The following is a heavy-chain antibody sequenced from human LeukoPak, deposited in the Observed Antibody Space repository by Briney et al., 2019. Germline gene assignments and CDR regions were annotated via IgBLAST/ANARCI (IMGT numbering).Heavy chain of an antibody. V-gene: IGHV3-21*01. CDR2: ISSSSSYI. CDR3: AREFRGRLRRAFDI. CDR1: GFTFSSYS. J-gene: IGHJ3*02. Sequence: GGSLRLSCAASGFTFSSYSMNWVRQAPGKGLEWVSSISSSSSYIYYADSVKGRFTISRDNAKNSLYLQMNSLRAEDTAVYYCAREFRGRLRRAFDIWGQGTMVTVSS. D-gene: IGHD1-26*01.